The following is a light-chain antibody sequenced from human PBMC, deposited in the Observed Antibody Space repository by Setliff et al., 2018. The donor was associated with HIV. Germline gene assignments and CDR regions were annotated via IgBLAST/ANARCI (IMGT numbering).Light chain of an antibody. J-gene: IGLJ1*01. CDR2: DNN. CDR1: SSVVGASNS. V-gene: IGLV2-11*01. CDR3: ASYTSSSTYV. Sequence: QSALTQPRSVSGSPGQSVTISCTGTSSVVGASNSVSWYQHHPGKAPKVIIYDNNKRPSGVSDRFSASKSGNAASLTISGLQAEDEAEYYCASYTSSSTYVFGTGTKVTVL.